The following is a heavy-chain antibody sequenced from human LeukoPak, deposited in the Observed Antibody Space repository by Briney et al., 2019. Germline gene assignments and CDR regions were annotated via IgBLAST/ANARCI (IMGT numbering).Heavy chain of an antibody. Sequence: GGSLRLSCAASGFTFSSYAMSWVRQAPGKGLEWISYISSSSNTIYYADSVKGRFTISRDNAKNSLYLQMNSLRAEDTAVYHCARDAGARAFDIWGQGTMVTVSS. D-gene: IGHD2-8*02. CDR2: ISSSSNTI. CDR1: GFTFSSYA. J-gene: IGHJ3*02. V-gene: IGHV3-48*01. CDR3: ARDAGARAFDI.